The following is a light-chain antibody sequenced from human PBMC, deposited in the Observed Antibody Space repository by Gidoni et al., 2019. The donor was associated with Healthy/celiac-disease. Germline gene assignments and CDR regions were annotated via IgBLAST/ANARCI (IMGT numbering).Light chain of an antibody. V-gene: IGLV1-47*02. Sequence: QSVLTQPPSASVTPGQRVTISCSGSSSNIGSNYVYWYQQLPGTAPKLLIYSNNQRPSGVPDRFSGSKSGTSASLAISGLRSEDEADYYCAAWDDSLSGRGVFGGGTKLTVL. CDR2: SNN. J-gene: IGLJ3*02. CDR3: AAWDDSLSGRGV. CDR1: SSNIGSNY.